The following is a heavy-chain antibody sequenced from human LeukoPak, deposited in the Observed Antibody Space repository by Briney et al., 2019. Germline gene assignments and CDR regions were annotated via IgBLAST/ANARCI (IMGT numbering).Heavy chain of an antibody. CDR3: ARENGYTDYYYYMDV. J-gene: IGHJ6*03. CDR1: GGSISSYY. Sequence: PSETLSLTCTVSGGSISSYYWSWIRQPPGKGLELIGYIYYSGSTNYNPSLKSRVTISVDTSKNQFSLKLSSVTAADTAVYYCARENGYTDYYYYMDVWGKGTTVTVSS. V-gene: IGHV4-59*01. D-gene: IGHD6-13*01. CDR2: IYYSGST.